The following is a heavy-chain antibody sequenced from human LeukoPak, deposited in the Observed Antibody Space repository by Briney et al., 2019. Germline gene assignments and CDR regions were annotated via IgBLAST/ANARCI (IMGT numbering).Heavy chain of an antibody. Sequence: SETLSLTCSVSGGXISSSSYYWGWLRQPPGMGLEWIGSIYYSGNTYYTPSLKSRVTISVDTSKNQFSLKLSSVTASDTAVYYCARRGRGGISGYYFDYWGQGTLVTVSS. CDR1: GGXISSSSYY. CDR2: IYYSGNT. J-gene: IGHJ4*02. D-gene: IGHD3-22*01. V-gene: IGHV4-39*01. CDR3: ARRGRGGISGYYFDY.